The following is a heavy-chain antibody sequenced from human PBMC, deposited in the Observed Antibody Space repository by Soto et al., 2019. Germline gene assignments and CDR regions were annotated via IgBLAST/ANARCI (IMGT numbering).Heavy chain of an antibody. CDR2: IYYIGTT. D-gene: IGHD3-10*01. V-gene: IGHV4-30-4*01. CDR3: SRGSTYYGLLT. Sequence: QVQLQESGPGLVKPSQTLSLTCTVSGDSMGSGDYYWTWIRQPPGKGLEWIGYIYYIGTTFYNPSLENRVNIAIDTSKNHFSLRLTSVTAADTAVYYCSRGSTYYGLLTWGQGTLVTVSS. CDR1: GDSMGSGDYY. J-gene: IGHJ5*02.